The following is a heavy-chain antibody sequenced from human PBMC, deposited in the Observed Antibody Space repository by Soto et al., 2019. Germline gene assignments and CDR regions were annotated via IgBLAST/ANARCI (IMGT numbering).Heavy chain of an antibody. D-gene: IGHD2-2*01. CDR3: AIIVVVPAAPNDAFDI. J-gene: IGHJ3*02. Sequence: GASVKVSCKASGYTFTSCGISWVRQAPGQGLEWMGWISAYNGNTNYAQKLQGRVTMTTDTSTSTAYMELRSLRSDDTAVYYCAIIVVVPAAPNDAFDIWGQGTMVT. V-gene: IGHV1-18*01. CDR2: ISAYNGNT. CDR1: GYTFTSCG.